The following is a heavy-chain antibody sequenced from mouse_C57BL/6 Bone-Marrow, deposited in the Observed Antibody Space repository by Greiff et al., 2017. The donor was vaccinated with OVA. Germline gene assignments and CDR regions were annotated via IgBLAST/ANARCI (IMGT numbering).Heavy chain of an antibody. J-gene: IGHJ2*01. CDR2: FYPGSGSI. CDR3: ARHEDGGIYYYGSYYFDY. V-gene: IGHV1-62-2*01. D-gene: IGHD1-1*01. Sequence: LVKPGASVKLSCKASGYTFTEYTIPWVKQWSGQGLEWIGRFYPGSGSIKYNEKFKDKATLTADKSSSTVYMELSRLTSEDSAVYFCARHEDGGIYYYGSYYFDYWGQGTTLTVSS. CDR1: GYTFTEYT.